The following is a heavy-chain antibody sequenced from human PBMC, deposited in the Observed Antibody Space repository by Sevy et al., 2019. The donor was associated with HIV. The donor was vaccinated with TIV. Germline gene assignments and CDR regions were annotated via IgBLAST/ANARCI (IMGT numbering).Heavy chain of an antibody. Sequence: GGSLRLSCAASGFTFSSYGMHWVRQAPGKGLEWVAVIWYDGSNKYYADSVKGRFTISRDNSKNTLYLQMNSLRAEDTAVYYCAMNYYDSSGSSFFFDYWDQGTLVTVSS. D-gene: IGHD3-22*01. CDR1: GFTFSSYG. J-gene: IGHJ4*02. CDR3: AMNYYDSSGSSFFFDY. V-gene: IGHV3-33*01. CDR2: IWYDGSNK.